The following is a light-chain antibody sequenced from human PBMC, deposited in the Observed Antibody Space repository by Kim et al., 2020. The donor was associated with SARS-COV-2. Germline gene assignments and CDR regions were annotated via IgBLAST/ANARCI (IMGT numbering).Light chain of an antibody. J-gene: IGKJ2*01. CDR3: QQYNKWPPRYT. Sequence: SPGERATLSCRASQSVSSDLAWYQQKPGQAPRLLIYGASTRATGIPDRFSGSGSGTEFTLTISSLQSEDFAAYYCQQYNKWPPRYTFGQGTKLEI. CDR1: QSVSSD. CDR2: GAS. V-gene: IGKV3-15*01.